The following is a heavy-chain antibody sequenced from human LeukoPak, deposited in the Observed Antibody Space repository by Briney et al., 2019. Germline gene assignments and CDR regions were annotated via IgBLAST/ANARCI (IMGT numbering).Heavy chain of an antibody. CDR3: AKGGTGSTDWFDP. Sequence: ETGGSLRLSCAASGFTFSSYAMSWVRQAPGKGLEWVSVIRGSGGSTYYADSVKGRVTISRDNSKNTLYLQMKSLRAEDTAVYYCAKGGTGSTDWFDPWGQGTLVTVSS. CDR1: GFTFSSYA. CDR2: IRGSGGST. V-gene: IGHV3-23*01. D-gene: IGHD1-7*01. J-gene: IGHJ5*02.